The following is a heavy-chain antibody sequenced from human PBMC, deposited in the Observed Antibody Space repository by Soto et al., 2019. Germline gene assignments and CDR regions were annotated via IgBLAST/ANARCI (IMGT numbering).Heavy chain of an antibody. D-gene: IGHD6-13*01. CDR3: AKDRGSSWHNAFDI. V-gene: IGHV3-9*01. Sequence: EVPLVESGGGLVQPGRSLRLSCAASGFTFDDYAMHWVRQAPGKGPEWVSGISWNSGSIGYADSVKGRFTISRDNAKNSLYLQMNSLRAEDTALYYCAKDRGSSWHNAFDIWGQGTMVTVSS. CDR2: ISWNSGSI. J-gene: IGHJ3*02. CDR1: GFTFDDYA.